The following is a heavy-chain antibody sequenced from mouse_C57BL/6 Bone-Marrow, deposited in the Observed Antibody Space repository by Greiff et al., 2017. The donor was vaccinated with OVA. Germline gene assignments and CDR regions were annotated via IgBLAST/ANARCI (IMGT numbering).Heavy chain of an antibody. CDR2: IWRGGST. CDR1: GFSLTSYG. D-gene: IGHD5-1-1*01. CDR3: AKEGGIPYWYFDV. Sequence: VQLQQSGPGLVQPSQSLSITCTVSGFSLTSYGVHWVRQSPGKGLEWLGVIWRGGSTDYNAAFMSRLSITKDNSKSQVFFKMNSLQADDTAIYYCAKEGGIPYWYFDVWGTGTTVTVSS. J-gene: IGHJ1*03. V-gene: IGHV2-5*01.